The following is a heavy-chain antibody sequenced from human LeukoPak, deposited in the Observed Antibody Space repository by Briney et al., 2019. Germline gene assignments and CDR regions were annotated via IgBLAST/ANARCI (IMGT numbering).Heavy chain of an antibody. CDR1: GYTFTTYA. V-gene: IGHV1-18*01. Sequence: ASVKVSCKASGYTFTTYAITWVRQAPGQGLEWMGWISTYNGDTNYAQKIRGRVTMTTDSSTNTVYMELRSLRSDDTVVYYCAREVGARDFDFWGQGTMVTVSS. J-gene: IGHJ3*01. CDR3: AREVGARDFDF. D-gene: IGHD1-26*01. CDR2: ISTYNGDT.